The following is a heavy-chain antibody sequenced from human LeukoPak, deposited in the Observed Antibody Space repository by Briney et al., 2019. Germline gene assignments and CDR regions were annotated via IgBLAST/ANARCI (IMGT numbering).Heavy chain of an antibody. CDR2: MNPNSGNT. Sequence: ASVKVSCTASGYTFTSYDINWVRQATGQGLEWMGWMNPNSGNTGYAQKFQGRVTMTRNTSISTAYMELSSLRSEDTAVYYCARVPSYDFWSGYYQPHYYMDVWGKGTTVTVSS. CDR3: ARVPSYDFWSGYYQPHYYMDV. J-gene: IGHJ6*03. CDR1: GYTFTSYD. V-gene: IGHV1-8*01. D-gene: IGHD3-3*01.